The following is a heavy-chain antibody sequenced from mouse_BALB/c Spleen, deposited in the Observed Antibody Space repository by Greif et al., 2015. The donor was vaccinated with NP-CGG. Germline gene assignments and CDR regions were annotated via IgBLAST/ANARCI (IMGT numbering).Heavy chain of an antibody. V-gene: IGHV5-6-5*01. Sequence: EVNVVESGGGLVKPGGSLKLSCAASGFTFSSYAMSWVRQTPEKRLEWVASISSGGSTYYPDSVKGRFTISRDNARNILYLQMSSLRSEDTATYYCARGLYYDYDDLSYWYFDVWGAGTTVTVSS. D-gene: IGHD2-4*01. CDR2: ISSGGST. J-gene: IGHJ1*01. CDR1: GFTFSSYA. CDR3: ARGLYYDYDDLSYWYFDV.